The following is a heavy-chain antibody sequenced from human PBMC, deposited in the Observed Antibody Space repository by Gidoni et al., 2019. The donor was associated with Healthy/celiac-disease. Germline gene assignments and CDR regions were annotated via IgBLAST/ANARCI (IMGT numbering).Heavy chain of an antibody. Sequence: QVQLVESGGGVVQPGRSLRLSCAASGFTFSSYGMHWVRHAPGKGLEWWSFIWYDGCNKYYADPVKCRFTIARDNSKTTLYLQMNSLRAEDTAVYFCARTLDGIAVAGPFDYWGQGTLVTVSS. CDR2: IWYDGCNK. D-gene: IGHD6-19*01. V-gene: IGHV3-33*08. CDR3: ARTLDGIAVAGPFDY. J-gene: IGHJ4*02. CDR1: GFTFSSYG.